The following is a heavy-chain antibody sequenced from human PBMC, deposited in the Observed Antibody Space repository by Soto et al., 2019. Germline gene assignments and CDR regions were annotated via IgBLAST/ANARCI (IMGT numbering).Heavy chain of an antibody. Sequence: QVQLVESGGGVVQPGRSLRLSCAASGFTFSRYAMHWVRQAPGRGLEWVAVISYDGSNKYYADSVKGRFTISRDNSKNTLYLQMNILRAEDTAVYYCARAPSWYGMDVWGQGTTVTVSS. CDR3: ARAPSWYGMDV. V-gene: IGHV3-30-3*01. D-gene: IGHD6-6*01. CDR2: ISYDGSNK. J-gene: IGHJ6*02. CDR1: GFTFSRYA.